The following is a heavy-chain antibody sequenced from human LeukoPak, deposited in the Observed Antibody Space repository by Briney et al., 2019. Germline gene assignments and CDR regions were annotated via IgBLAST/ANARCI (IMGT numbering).Heavy chain of an antibody. CDR2: ISGSGGST. CDR1: GFIFSSYA. D-gene: IGHD1-1*01. J-gene: IGHJ4*02. Sequence: GGSLRLSCAASGFIFSSYAMSWVRQAPGKGLQWVSTISGSGGSTYYADSVKGRFTISRDTSKNTLYLQMNSLRAEDTAVYYCARRPGLERYYFDYWGQGTLVTVSS. CDR3: ARRPGLERYYFDY. V-gene: IGHV3-23*01.